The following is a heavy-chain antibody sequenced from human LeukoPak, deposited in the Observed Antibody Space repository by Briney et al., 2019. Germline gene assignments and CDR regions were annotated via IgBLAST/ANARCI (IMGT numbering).Heavy chain of an antibody. CDR3: ARTIAHSGAYHYYYYMDV. CDR2: IYTSGST. V-gene: IGHV4-4*07. D-gene: IGHD3-10*01. J-gene: IGHJ6*03. Sequence: KASETLSLTCSVSGDSISNYYWTWIRQPAEKGLEWIERIYTSGSTNYNPSLKSRVTMSVDTSKSQISLKLSSVTAADTAVYYCARTIAHSGAYHYYYYMDVWGKGTTVTVSS. CDR1: GDSISNYY.